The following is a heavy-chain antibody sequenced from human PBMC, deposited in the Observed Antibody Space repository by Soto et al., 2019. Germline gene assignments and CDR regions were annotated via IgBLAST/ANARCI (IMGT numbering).Heavy chain of an antibody. CDR3: ARKNYDFWSGYYTWWFDP. Sequence: QVQLQESGPGLVKPSGTLSLTCAVSGGSISSSNWWSWVRQPPGKGLEWIGEIYHSGSTNYNPSLKSRVTMSVDKSKNQFSLKLSFVTAADTAVYYCARKNYDFWSGYYTWWFDPWGQGTLVTVSS. CDR1: GGSISSSNW. V-gene: IGHV4-4*02. D-gene: IGHD3-3*01. J-gene: IGHJ5*02. CDR2: IYHSGST.